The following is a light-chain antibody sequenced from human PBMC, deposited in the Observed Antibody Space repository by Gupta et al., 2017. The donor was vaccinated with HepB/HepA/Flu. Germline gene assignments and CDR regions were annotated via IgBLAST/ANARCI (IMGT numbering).Light chain of an antibody. CDR1: SSNIGNNY. J-gene: IGLJ2*01. Sequence: QSVLTQPPSVSAAAGQKVTISCSGSSSNIGNNYVSWYQHLPGTAPKLLIYDNNRRPSGIPDRFSGSKSGTSATLGITGLQTGDEADHYCGTWDTSMSAVVFGGGTELTVL. V-gene: IGLV1-51*01. CDR3: GTWDTSMSAVV. CDR2: DNN.